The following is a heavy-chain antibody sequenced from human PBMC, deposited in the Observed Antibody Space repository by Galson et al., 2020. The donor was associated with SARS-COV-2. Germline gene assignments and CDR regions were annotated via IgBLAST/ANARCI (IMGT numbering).Heavy chain of an antibody. J-gene: IGHJ4*02. CDR2: IKQDGSEK. D-gene: IGHD6-13*01. V-gene: IGHV3-7*01. CDR1: GFTFSSYW. Sequence: GGSLRLSCAASGFTFSSYWMSWVRQAPGKGLEWVANIKQDGSEKYYVDSVKGRFTISRDNAKNSLYLQMNSLRAEDTAVYYCARLLERYRIAVAFGSGWYSYFDYWGQGTLVTVSS. CDR3: ARLLERYRIAVAFGSGWYSYFDY.